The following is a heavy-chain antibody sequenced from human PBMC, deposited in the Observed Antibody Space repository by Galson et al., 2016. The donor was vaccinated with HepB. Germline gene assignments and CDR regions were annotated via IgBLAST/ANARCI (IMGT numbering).Heavy chain of an antibody. Sequence: SLRLSCAASGFTFSDYYMSWIRQAPGKGLEWVSYISSSGSTIYYADSVKGRFTISRDDAKSSLYLQMNSLRAEDSAVYYCASLPWFGELLHRSYYYLVDVWGQGTTVTVSS. CDR1: GFTFSDYY. D-gene: IGHD3-10*01. J-gene: IGHJ6*02. CDR3: ASLPWFGELLHRSYYYLVDV. CDR2: ISSSGSTI. V-gene: IGHV3-11*01.